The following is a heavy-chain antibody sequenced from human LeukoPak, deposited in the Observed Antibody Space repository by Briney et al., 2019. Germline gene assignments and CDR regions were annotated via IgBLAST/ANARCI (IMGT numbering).Heavy chain of an antibody. CDR3: ARSLHGSSWYRAFDI. CDR2: INHSGST. CDR1: GDSNSSYY. D-gene: IGHD6-13*01. V-gene: IGHV4-34*01. Sequence: PSETLSLTCTVSGDSNSSYYWSWIRQPPGKGLEWIGEINHSGSTNYNPSLKSRVTISVDTSKNQFSLKLSSVTAADTAVYYCARSLHGSSWYRAFDIWGQGTMVTVSS. J-gene: IGHJ3*02.